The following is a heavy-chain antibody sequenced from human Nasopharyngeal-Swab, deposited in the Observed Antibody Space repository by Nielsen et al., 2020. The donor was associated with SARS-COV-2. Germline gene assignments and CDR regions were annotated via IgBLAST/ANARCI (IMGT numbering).Heavy chain of an antibody. Sequence: GSLRLSCTVSGGSISSYYCRWIRQPPGKGLEWIGYIYYSGSTNYNPSLKSRVTISVDTSKNQFSLKLSSVTAADTAVYYCARTGYSSGWYFILGYWGQGTLVTVSS. J-gene: IGHJ4*02. CDR3: ARTGYSSGWYFILGY. CDR1: GGSISSYY. V-gene: IGHV4-59*01. CDR2: IYYSGST. D-gene: IGHD6-19*01.